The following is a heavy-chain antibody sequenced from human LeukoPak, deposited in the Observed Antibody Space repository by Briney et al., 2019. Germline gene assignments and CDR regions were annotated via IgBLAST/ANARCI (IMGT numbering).Heavy chain of an antibody. CDR1: GYTFTGYY. CDR3: AREPLCSGGSCYSEEVQYYFDY. CDR2: INPNSGGT. Sequence: GASVKVSCKASGYTFTGYYMHWVRQAPGQGLEWMGRINPNSGGTNYAQKFQGRVTMTRDTSISTAYMELSRLRSDDTAVYYCAREPLCSGGSCYSEEVQYYFDYWGQGTLVTVSS. V-gene: IGHV1-2*06. D-gene: IGHD2-15*01. J-gene: IGHJ4*02.